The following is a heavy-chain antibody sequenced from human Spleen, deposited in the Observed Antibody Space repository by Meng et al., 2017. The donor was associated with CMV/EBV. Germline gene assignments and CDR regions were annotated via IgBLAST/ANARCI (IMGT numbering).Heavy chain of an antibody. CDR3: AKSAPTWGIVVVITYYFDY. CDR1: GGSFSGYY. Sequence: VQLQQWGAGLLKPSETLSLTCAVYGGSFSGYYWSWIRQPPGKGLEWIGEINHSGSTNYNPSLKSRVTISVDTSKNQFSLKLSSVTAADTAVYYCAKSAPTWGIVVVITYYFDYWGQGTLVTVSS. V-gene: IGHV4-34*01. D-gene: IGHD3-22*01. J-gene: IGHJ4*02. CDR2: INHSGST.